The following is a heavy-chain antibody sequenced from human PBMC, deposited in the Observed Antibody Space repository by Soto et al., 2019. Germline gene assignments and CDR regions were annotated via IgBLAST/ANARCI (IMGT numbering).Heavy chain of an antibody. CDR3: ARAAVVPAALNWFDP. V-gene: IGHV2-5*02. J-gene: IGHJ5*02. CDR2: IYWDDDK. D-gene: IGHD2-2*01. Sequence: QITLKESGPTLVKPTQTLTLTCTFSGFSLSTSGVGVGWIRQPPGKALEWLALIYWDDDKRYSPSLKTRLTTXXDXPXXQVVLTMTNTDPVDTATDYRARAAVVPAALNWFDPWGQGTLVTVSS. CDR1: GFSLSTSGVG.